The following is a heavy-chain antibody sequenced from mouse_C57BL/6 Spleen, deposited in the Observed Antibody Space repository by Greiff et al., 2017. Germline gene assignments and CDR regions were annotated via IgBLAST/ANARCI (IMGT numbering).Heavy chain of an antibody. V-gene: IGHV14-2*01. CDR2: IDPEGGET. Sequence: EVQLQQSGAELVQPGASVKLSCTASGFNIKDYYMHWVQQRTEQGLEWIGRIDPEGGETKYAPKFPGKATIPAYPSSNTAYLQLSSLTSAATDFYYCAMGSDYDGGDWGQGTLVTVSA. CDR1: GFNIKDYY. J-gene: IGHJ3*01. CDR3: AMGSDYDGGD. D-gene: IGHD2-4*01.